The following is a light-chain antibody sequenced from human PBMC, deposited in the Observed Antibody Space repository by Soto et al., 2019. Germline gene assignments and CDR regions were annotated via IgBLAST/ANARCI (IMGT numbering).Light chain of an antibody. CDR2: AAS. J-gene: IGKJ5*01. CDR3: QQSYSTLIT. CDR1: QSISSY. Sequence: DIQMTQSPSYMSASVGDRVTITCRASQSISSYLNWYQQKPGKAPKLLIYAASSLQSGVPSRFSGSGSGTAFTLTISSLLPEDCATYYCQQSYSTLITFGQATRLEV. V-gene: IGKV1-39*01.